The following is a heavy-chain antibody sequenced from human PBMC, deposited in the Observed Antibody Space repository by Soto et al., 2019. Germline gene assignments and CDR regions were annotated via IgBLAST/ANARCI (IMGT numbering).Heavy chain of an antibody. CDR2: INHSGST. J-gene: IGHJ4*02. V-gene: IGHV4-34*01. CDR1: GGSFSGYY. Sequence: ETLSLTCSVYGGSFSGYYWSWIRQPPGKGLEWIGEINHSGSTNYNPSLKSRVTISVDTSKNQFSLKLSSVTAAVTAVYYCARVHSSSWFFDYWGQGTLVTVSS. CDR3: ARVHSSSWFFDY. D-gene: IGHD6-13*01.